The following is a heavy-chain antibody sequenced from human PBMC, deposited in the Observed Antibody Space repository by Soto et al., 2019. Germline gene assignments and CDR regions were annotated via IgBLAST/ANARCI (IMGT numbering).Heavy chain of an antibody. CDR3: ALNSNDLDV. J-gene: IGHJ6*02. Sequence: QVQLVESGGGVVQPGRSLRLSCAASGFTFSSYGMHWVRQAPGKGLEWVAVISYDGSNNYYADSVKGRFTISRDNSKNTLYLQMNSLRAEDTAVYYCALNSNDLDVWGQGTTVTVSS. V-gene: IGHV3-30*03. CDR1: GFTFSSYG. CDR2: ISYDGSNN.